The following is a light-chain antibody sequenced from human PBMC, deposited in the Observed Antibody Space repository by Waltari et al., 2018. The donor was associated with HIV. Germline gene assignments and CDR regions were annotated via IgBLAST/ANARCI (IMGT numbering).Light chain of an antibody. V-gene: IGKV1-5*03. CDR3: LHYKYYPFT. J-gene: IGKJ3*01. CDR2: GAS. Sequence: DTQMTQSPSTLSASIGDRVTISCRASQSITSSLAWYQQKPGKAPKLLVYGASTLPSGVPSKFSGSGSVTEFTLTISSLQPDDFATYYCLHYKYYPFTFGPGTKVDIK. CDR1: QSITSS.